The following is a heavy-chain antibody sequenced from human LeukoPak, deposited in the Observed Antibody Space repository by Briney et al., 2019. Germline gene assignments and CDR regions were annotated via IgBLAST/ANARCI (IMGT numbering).Heavy chain of an antibody. D-gene: IGHD2-2*01. CDR3: ASSTQISKYADY. CDR2: INSDGSIT. CDR1: GFTFSSYW. J-gene: IGHJ4*02. Sequence: GGSLRLSCAASGFTFSSYWMHWVRQAPGKGLVWVSRINSDGSITTYADSVRGRFTISRDNAKSTLYLQMNSLRAEDTAVYYCASSTQISKYADYWGQGALVTVSS. V-gene: IGHV3-74*01.